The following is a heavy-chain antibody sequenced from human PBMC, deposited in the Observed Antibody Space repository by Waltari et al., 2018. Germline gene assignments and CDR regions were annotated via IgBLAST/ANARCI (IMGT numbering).Heavy chain of an antibody. J-gene: IGHJ4*02. CDR1: GYSISSGYY. V-gene: IGHV4-38-2*02. CDR3: ARAELAYYYDSSGYYAGYFDY. D-gene: IGHD3-22*01. Sequence: QVQLQESGPGLVKPSETLSLTCTVSGYSISSGYYWGWIRQPPGKGLEWIGSIYHSGSTYYNPAIKSRVTISVDTSKNQFSLKLSSVNAADTDVYYCARAELAYYYDSSGYYAGYFDYWGQGTLDTVSA. CDR2: IYHSGST.